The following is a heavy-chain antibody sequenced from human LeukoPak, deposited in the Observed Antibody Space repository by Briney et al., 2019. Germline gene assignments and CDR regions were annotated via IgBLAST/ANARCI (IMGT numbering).Heavy chain of an antibody. J-gene: IGHJ5*02. D-gene: IGHD6-19*01. CDR1: GYTFTSYG. Sequence: ASVKVSCKASGYTFTSYGISWVRQAPGQGLEWMGWISAYNGNTNYAQKLQGRVTMTTDTSTSTAYMELRSLRSDDTAVYYCARDGDSRGWSPWGFDPWGQGTLVTVSS. V-gene: IGHV1-18*01. CDR2: ISAYNGNT. CDR3: ARDGDSRGWSPWGFDP.